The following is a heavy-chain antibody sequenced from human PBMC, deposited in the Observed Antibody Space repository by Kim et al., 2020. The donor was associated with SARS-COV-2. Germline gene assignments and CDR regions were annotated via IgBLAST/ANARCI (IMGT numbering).Heavy chain of an antibody. CDR3: ARAAPDILTLYYYYYGMDV. CDR2: INHSGST. D-gene: IGHD3-9*01. Sequence: SETLSLTCAVYGGSFSGYYWSWIRQPPGKGLEWIGEINHSGSTNYNPSLKSRVTISVDTSKNQFSLKLSSVTAADTAVYYCARAAPDILTLYYYYYGMDV. CDR1: GGSFSGYY. J-gene: IGHJ6*01. V-gene: IGHV4-34*01.